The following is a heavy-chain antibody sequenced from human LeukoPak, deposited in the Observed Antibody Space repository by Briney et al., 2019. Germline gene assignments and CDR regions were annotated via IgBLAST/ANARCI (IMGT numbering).Heavy chain of an antibody. D-gene: IGHD1-26*01. CDR3: ARDRYSGSYPLDY. V-gene: IGHV3-7*03. Sequence: GGSLRLSCAASGFTFSSYWMSWVRQAPGKGLEWVANIKQDGSEKYYVDSVKGRFTISRDNAKNSLYLQMNSLRAEDTAVYYCARDRYSGSYPLDYWGQGTLVTVSS. J-gene: IGHJ4*02. CDR1: GFTFSSYW. CDR2: IKQDGSEK.